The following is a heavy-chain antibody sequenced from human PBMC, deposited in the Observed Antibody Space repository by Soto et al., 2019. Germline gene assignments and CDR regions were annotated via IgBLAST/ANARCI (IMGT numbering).Heavy chain of an antibody. CDR1: GFTFSSYG. CDR3: ARESGDEGNSWVYFDY. D-gene: IGHD1-26*01. Sequence: QVQLVESGGGVVQPGRSLRLSCAASGFTFSSYGMHWVRQAPGKGLEWVAVIWYDGSNKYYADSVKGRFTISRDNSKNTLYLPMNSLRAEDTAVYYWARESGDEGNSWVYFDYWGQGTLVTVSS. J-gene: IGHJ4*02. V-gene: IGHV3-33*01. CDR2: IWYDGSNK.